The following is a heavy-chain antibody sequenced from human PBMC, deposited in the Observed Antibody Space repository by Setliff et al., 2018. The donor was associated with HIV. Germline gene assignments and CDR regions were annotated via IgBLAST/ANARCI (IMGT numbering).Heavy chain of an antibody. V-gene: IGHV4-38-2*01. CDR2: IYDGGTT. Sequence: PSETLSLTCDVSGYSINNIHYWGWIRQPPGKGLECLGNIYDGGTTYHNPSLKGRVTKSTDTSKAQFSLKLISVTAADTAVYYCVRRDVSFLFGQFDSWGQGILVTVSS. CDR3: VRRDVSFLFGQFDS. D-gene: IGHD3-10*02. J-gene: IGHJ4*02. CDR1: GYSINNIHY.